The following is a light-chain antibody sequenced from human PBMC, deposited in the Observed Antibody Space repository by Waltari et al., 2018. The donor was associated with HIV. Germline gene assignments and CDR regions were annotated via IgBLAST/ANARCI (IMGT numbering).Light chain of an antibody. CDR3: QQYGSSPYN. Sequence: EIVLTQSPGTLSLHPGERATLSCRASESVTRRYLAWYQQKPGQAPRLLIYGTSSRATGIPDRFTGSGSGTDFTLTISRLEPEDFAVYYCQQYGSSPYNFGQGTKLEIK. V-gene: IGKV3-20*01. CDR1: ESVTRRY. CDR2: GTS. J-gene: IGKJ2*01.